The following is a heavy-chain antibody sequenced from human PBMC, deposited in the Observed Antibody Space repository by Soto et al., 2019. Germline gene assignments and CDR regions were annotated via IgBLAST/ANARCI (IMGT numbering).Heavy chain of an antibody. J-gene: IGHJ6*02. D-gene: IGHD3-22*01. V-gene: IGHV5-10-1*01. CDR3: ARLTTMIISLNMDV. CDR1: GYSFTSYW. CDR2: IDPSDSYT. Sequence: GESLKISCKGSGYSFTSYWIGWVRQMPGKGLEWMGRIDPSDSYTNYSPSFQGHVTISVDKSSSTAYLQWSSLKASDTAMYYCARLTTMIISLNMDVWGQGTTVTV.